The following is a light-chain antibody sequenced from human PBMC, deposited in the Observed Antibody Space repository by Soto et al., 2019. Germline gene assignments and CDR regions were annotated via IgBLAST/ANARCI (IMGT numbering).Light chain of an antibody. CDR3: QQRTNWPTSA. CDR2: DAS. J-gene: IGKJ5*01. Sequence: EIVLTQSPATLSLSPGERATLSCRASQNVRSNLAWYQQKPGQAPRLLIHDASSRATGIPDRFSGSGSGTDFTLTISSLEPEASAVYYCQQRTNWPTSAFGQGTRLEIK. CDR1: QNVRSN. V-gene: IGKV3-11*01.